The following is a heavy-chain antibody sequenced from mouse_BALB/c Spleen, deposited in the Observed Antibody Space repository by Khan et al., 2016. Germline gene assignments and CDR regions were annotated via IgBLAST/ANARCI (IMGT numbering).Heavy chain of an antibody. V-gene: IGHV3-2*02. CDR2: ISYSGST. CDR3: ARGYDGYPYYFDY. CDR1: GYSITSDYA. D-gene: IGHD2-3*01. Sequence: EVQLQESGPGLVKPSQSLSLTCTVTGYSITSDYAWNWIRQFPGNKLEWMGYISYSGSTSYNPSLKSRISITRDTSKNQFFLQLNSVTTEDTATYDCARGYDGYPYYFDYWGQGTTLTVSS. J-gene: IGHJ2*01.